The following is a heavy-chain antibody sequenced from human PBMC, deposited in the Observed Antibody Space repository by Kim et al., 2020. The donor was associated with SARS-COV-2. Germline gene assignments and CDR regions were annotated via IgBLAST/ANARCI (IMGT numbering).Heavy chain of an antibody. CDR3: TTDPPYHDSWASFQKPPK. V-gene: IGHV3-15*01. J-gene: IGHJ4*02. Sequence: GGSLRLSCATSGFATSGLTFSRAWMSWVRQAPGKGLEWVGRIKSKNDGETTDYGAPVRGRFTISRDDSMNTLYLEMNSLQSEDTAVYYCTTDPPYHDSWASFQKPPKWGQGTLVTVSP. CDR1: GFATSGLTFSRAW. D-gene: IGHD3-3*01. CDR2: IKSKNDGETT.